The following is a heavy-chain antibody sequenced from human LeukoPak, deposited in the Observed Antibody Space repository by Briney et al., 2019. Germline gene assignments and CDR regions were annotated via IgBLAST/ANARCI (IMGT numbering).Heavy chain of an antibody. CDR1: GGTFSSYA. D-gene: IGHD3-22*01. J-gene: IGHJ4*02. CDR2: IIPILGIA. CDR3: ARDQGYYYDSTGYVFDS. V-gene: IGHV1-69*04. Sequence: EASVKVSCKASGGTFSSYAISWVRQAPGQGLEWMGRIIPILGIANYAQKFQGRVTITADKSTSTAYMELSSLRSEDTAVYYCARDQGYYYDSTGYVFDSWGQGTLVTVSS.